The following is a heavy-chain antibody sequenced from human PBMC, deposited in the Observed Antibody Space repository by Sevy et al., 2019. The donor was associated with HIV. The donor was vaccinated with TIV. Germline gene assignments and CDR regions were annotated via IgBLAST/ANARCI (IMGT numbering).Heavy chain of an antibody. CDR3: ARGRHVLRFLEWRWGKENWFDP. CDR1: GYTFTGYY. V-gene: IGHV1-2*02. CDR2: INPNSGGT. J-gene: IGHJ5*02. Sequence: ASVKVSCKASGYTFTGYYMHWVRQAPGQGLEWMGWINPNSGGTNYAQKLQGRVTMTRDTSISTAYMELSRLRYDDTAVYYCARGRHVLRFLEWRWGKENWFDPWGQGTLVTVSS. D-gene: IGHD3-3*01.